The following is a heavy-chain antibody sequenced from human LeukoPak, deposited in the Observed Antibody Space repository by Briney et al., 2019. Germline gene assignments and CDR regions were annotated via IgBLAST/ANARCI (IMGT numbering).Heavy chain of an antibody. V-gene: IGHV3-33*01. CDR2: IWYDGSNK. Sequence: PGRSLRLSCAASGFTFSSYGMHWVRQAPGKGLEWVAVIWYDGSNKYYADSVKGRFTISRDNSKNTLYLQMNSLRAEDTAVYYCARDKDYGDQRTLDYWGQGTLVTVSS. J-gene: IGHJ4*02. D-gene: IGHD4-17*01. CDR1: GFTFSSYG. CDR3: ARDKDYGDQRTLDY.